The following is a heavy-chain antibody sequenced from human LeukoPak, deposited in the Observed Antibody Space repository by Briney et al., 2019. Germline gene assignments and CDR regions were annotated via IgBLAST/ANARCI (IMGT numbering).Heavy chain of an antibody. CDR2: ISGSGGST. CDR1: GFTFSSYA. Sequence: PGGSLRLSCAAFGFTFSSYAMSWVRQAPGKGLEWVSAISGSGGSTYYADSVKGRFTISRDNSKNTLYLQMNSLRAEDTAVYYCAKRGYSYGYFDYWGQGTLVTVSS. V-gene: IGHV3-23*01. J-gene: IGHJ4*02. D-gene: IGHD5-18*01. CDR3: AKRGYSYGYFDY.